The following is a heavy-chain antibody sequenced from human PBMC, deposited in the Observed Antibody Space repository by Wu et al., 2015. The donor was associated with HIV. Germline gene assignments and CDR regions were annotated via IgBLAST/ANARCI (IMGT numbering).Heavy chain of an antibody. CDR2: IIPIFRTA. J-gene: IGHJ4*02. CDR1: GGTFSTYA. V-gene: IGHV1-69*05. Sequence: QVQLVQSGAEVKKPGSSVKVSCKASGGTFSTYAISWVRQAPGQGLEWMGRIIPIFRTANYAQKFQGRVTMTRDTSISTANMELSSLRSEDTAVYYCARQRAYTSGWYIFDYWGQGTLVTVSS. CDR3: ARQRAYTSGWYIFDY. D-gene: IGHD6-19*01.